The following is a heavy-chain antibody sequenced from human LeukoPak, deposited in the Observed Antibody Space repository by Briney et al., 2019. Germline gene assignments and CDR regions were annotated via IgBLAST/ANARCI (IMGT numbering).Heavy chain of an antibody. Sequence: ASVKVSCKASGYTFTSYYMHWVRQAPGQGLEWMGIINPSGGSTNYAQKFQGRVTITADKSTSTAYMELSSLRSEDTAVYYCARGGYYDFWSGYYRDDYYYYYMDVWGKGTTVTVSS. CDR3: ARGGYYDFWSGYYRDDYYYYYMDV. D-gene: IGHD3-3*01. V-gene: IGHV1-46*01. J-gene: IGHJ6*03. CDR1: GYTFTSYY. CDR2: INPSGGST.